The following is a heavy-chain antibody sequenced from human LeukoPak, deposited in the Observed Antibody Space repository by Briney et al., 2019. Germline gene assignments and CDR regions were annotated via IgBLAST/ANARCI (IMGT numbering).Heavy chain of an antibody. J-gene: IGHJ4*02. V-gene: IGHV5-51*01. CDR2: IYPGDSDT. D-gene: IGHD3-10*01. CDR1: GYIYTNYW. CDR3: ARQSRDGSKTRGYYFDY. Sequence: ESLKISCQVSGYIYTNYWIGWLRQLPGKGLECMGIIYPGDSDTAYSPSFQGQVTISVDKSMSTVYLHLSSLTASDTAMYYCARQSRDGSKTRGYYFDYWGQGTLVSVSS.